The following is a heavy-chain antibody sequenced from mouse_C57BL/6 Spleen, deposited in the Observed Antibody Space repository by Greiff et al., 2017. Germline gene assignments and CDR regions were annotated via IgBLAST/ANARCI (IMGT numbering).Heavy chain of an antibody. V-gene: IGHV3-6*01. J-gene: IGHJ4*01. CDR2: ISYDGSN. Sequence: EVKVEESGPGLVKPSQSLSLTCSVTGYSITSGYYWNWIRQFPGNKLEWMGYISYDGSNNYNPSLKNRISINRDTSKNQFFLKLNSVTTEDTATYYCARGGDYRDYSMDYWGQGTSVTVSS. CDR1: GYSITSGYY. CDR3: ARGGDYRDYSMDY. D-gene: IGHD1-1*02.